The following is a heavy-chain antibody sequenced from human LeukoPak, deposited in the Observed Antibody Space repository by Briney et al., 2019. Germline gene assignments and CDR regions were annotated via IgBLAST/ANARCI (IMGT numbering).Heavy chain of an antibody. Sequence: SETLSLTCTVSGGSIGINFWSFIRQPAGKGLEWIGRINTSGRTNYNPSLKSRVTMSLGTSKNQFSLKLTSVTAADTAMYYCARSFYDSTGFEWFDPWGQGTLVTVSS. CDR2: INTSGRT. D-gene: IGHD3-22*01. CDR3: ARSFYDSTGFEWFDP. J-gene: IGHJ5*02. V-gene: IGHV4-4*07. CDR1: GGSIGINF.